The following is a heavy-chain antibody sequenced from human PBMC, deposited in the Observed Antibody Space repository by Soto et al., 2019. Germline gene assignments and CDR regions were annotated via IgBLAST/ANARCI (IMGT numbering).Heavy chain of an antibody. CDR3: ARVRSTSMGGGFDY. D-gene: IGHD5-18*01. J-gene: IGHJ4*02. Sequence: GGSLRLSCAASGFTFSNYIMNWVRRAPGKGLEWISYISSSSITIYYADSVKGRFTISRDNAKNSLYLQMNSLRDEDTAVYYCARVRSTSMGGGFDYWGQGTLVTVSS. CDR1: GFTFSNYI. V-gene: IGHV3-48*02. CDR2: ISSSSITI.